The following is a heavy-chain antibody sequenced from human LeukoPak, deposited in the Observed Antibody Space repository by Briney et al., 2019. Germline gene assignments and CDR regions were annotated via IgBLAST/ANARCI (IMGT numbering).Heavy chain of an antibody. CDR2: ISSSSTYT. V-gene: IGHV3-21*01. D-gene: IGHD5-12*01. J-gene: IGHJ3*02. Sequence: GGSLRLSCAASGFTFSTYTMNWVRQAPGKGLEYVSAISSSSTYTYYADSVKGRFTISRDNAKNSLYLQMNSLRAEDTAVYYCARILTTSVYSGPGNAFDIWGQGTMVTVSS. CDR1: GFTFSTYT. CDR3: ARILTTSVYSGPGNAFDI.